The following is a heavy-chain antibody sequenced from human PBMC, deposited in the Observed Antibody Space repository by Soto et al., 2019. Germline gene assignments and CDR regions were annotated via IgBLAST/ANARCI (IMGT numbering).Heavy chain of an antibody. V-gene: IGHV1-3*01. CDR1: GYTFTSYA. J-gene: IGHJ3*02. CDR2: INAGNGNT. Sequence: ASVKVSCKASGYTFTSYAMHWVRQAPGQGLEWMGWINAGNGNTKYSQMFQGRVTITRDTSASTAYMELSSLRSEDTAVYYCARQNTPDSFGRAPANAFDIWGPGTMVTVSS. D-gene: IGHD3-16*01. CDR3: ARQNTPDSFGRAPANAFDI.